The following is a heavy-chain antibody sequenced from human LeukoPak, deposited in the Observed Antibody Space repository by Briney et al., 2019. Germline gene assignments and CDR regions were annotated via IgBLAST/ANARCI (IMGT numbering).Heavy chain of an antibody. D-gene: IGHD6-19*01. CDR3: ARVLIAVAAFDY. V-gene: IGHV4-61*01. Sequence: SETLSLTCTVSGGSVSSGTYYWTWIRQPPGKGLEWIGYLYYGGPTNYNPSLKSRVTMSVDTAKNQFSLKLSSVTAADAAVYYCARVLIAVAAFDYWGQGTLIDVSS. J-gene: IGHJ4*02. CDR1: GGSVSSGTYY. CDR2: LYYGGPT.